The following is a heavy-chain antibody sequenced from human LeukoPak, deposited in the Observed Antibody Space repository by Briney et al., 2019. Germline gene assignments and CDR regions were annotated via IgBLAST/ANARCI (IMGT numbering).Heavy chain of an antibody. V-gene: IGHV4-59*01. CDR1: GGSISSYY. J-gene: IGHJ4*02. Sequence: PSETLSLTCTVSGGSISSYYLSWIRQPPGKGLEWIGYIYYSGSTNYNPSLKSRVTISVDTSKNQFSLKLSSVTAADTAVYYCARGTSSKNIDYWGQGTLVTVSS. CDR3: ARGTSSKNIDY. CDR2: IYYSGST. D-gene: IGHD1-1*01.